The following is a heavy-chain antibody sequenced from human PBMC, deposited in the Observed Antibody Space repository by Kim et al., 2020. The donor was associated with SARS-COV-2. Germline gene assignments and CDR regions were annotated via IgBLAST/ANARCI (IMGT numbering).Heavy chain of an antibody. CDR1: GGSISSSSYY. CDR3: ASVHDYGDYYFDY. V-gene: IGHV4-39*01. Sequence: SETLSLTCTVSGGSISSSSYYWGWIRQPPGKGLEWIGSIYYSGSTYYNPSLKSRVTISVDTSKNQFSLKLSSVTAADTAVYYCASVHDYGDYYFDYWGQGTLVTVSS. CDR2: IYYSGST. D-gene: IGHD4-17*01. J-gene: IGHJ4*02.